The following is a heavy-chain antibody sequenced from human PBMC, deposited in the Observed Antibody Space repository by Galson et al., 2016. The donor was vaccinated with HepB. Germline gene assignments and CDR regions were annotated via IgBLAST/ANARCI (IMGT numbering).Heavy chain of an antibody. J-gene: IGHJ4*02. Sequence: GSLRLSCAASGFAFNTYWMSWVRHAPGKGLEWVANIKQDASEKYYVDSVKGRFTISRDNAKNSLYLQMNSLTADDTAVYYCARDYRHCGADPMGAQGTLVTVSS. V-gene: IGHV3-7*01. CDR2: IKQDASEK. CDR3: ARDYRHCGADPM. CDR1: GFAFNTYW. D-gene: IGHD2-21*02.